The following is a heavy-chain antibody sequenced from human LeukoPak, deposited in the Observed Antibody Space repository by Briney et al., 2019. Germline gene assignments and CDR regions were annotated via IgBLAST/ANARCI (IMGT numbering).Heavy chain of an antibody. CDR2: TYYSGST. D-gene: IGHD3-10*01. J-gene: IGHJ4*02. V-gene: IGHV4-30-4*01. CDR1: GGSISSYY. CDR3: GRGVVRGVSILTGYYFDY. Sequence: PSETLSFTCTVSGGSISSYYWSWIRQPPGKGREWIGYTYYSGSTYYNPSLKSRVTISVDTSKTQFSLKLSSVTAADTAVYYCGRGVVRGVSILTGYYFDYWGQGTLVTVSS.